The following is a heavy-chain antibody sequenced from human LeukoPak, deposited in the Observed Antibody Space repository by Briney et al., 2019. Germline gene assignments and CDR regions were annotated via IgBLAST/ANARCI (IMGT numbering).Heavy chain of an antibody. J-gene: IGHJ4*02. Sequence: GGSRRLSCAASGFTFSGYSMNWVRQAPGKGLEWVSSISSSSSYIYYADSVKGRFTISRDNAKNSLYLQMNSLRAEVTAVYYCAREDGSGSYVFDYWGQGTLVTVSS. CDR1: GFTFSGYS. CDR3: AREDGSGSYVFDY. D-gene: IGHD3-10*01. V-gene: IGHV3-21*01. CDR2: ISSSSSYI.